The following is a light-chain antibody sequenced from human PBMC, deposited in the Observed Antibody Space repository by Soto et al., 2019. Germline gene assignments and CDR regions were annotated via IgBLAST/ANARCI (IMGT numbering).Light chain of an antibody. Sequence: EIVMTQSPATLSVSPGGRGTPPCRASQSVSSYLAWYRQKPGQAPKLLIHGASTRATGIPDRFSGSGSGTDFTLTISRLEPEDFAVYYCQLYGSSPKTFGQGTKVDIK. CDR3: QLYGSSPKT. V-gene: IGKV3-20*01. CDR2: GAS. CDR1: QSVSSY. J-gene: IGKJ1*01.